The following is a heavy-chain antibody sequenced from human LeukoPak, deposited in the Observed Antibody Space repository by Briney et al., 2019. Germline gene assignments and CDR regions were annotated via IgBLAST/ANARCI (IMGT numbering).Heavy chain of an antibody. D-gene: IGHD3-9*01. CDR2: ISYDGSNK. CDR1: GFTFSSYG. CDR3: AKGLPDILTGYFNY. J-gene: IGHJ4*02. Sequence: PGRSLRLSCAASGFTFSSYGMHWVRQAPGKGLEWVAVISYDGSNKYYADSVKGRFTISRDNSKNTLYLQMNSLRAEDTAEYYCAKGLPDILTGYFNYWGQGTLVTVSS. V-gene: IGHV3-30*18.